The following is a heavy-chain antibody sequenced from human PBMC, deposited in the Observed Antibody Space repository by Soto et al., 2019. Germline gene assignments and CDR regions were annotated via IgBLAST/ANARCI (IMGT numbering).Heavy chain of an antibody. CDR3: ARKRGRYSRFHMDV. CDR2: ISAYNGNT. CDR1: GYTFTSYG. Sequence: GASVKVSCKASGYTFTSYGISWVRQAPGQGLEWMGWISAYNGNTNYAQKLQGRVTMTTDTSTSTAYMELRSLRSDDTAVYHCARKRGRYSRFHMDVWGEGTTVTVSS. V-gene: IGHV1-18*01. J-gene: IGHJ6*03. D-gene: IGHD3-9*01.